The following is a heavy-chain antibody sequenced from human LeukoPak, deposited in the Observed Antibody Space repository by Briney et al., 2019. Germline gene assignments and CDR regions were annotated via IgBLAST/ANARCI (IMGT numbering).Heavy chain of an antibody. Sequence: GGSLRLSCAASGFTFSSYRMSWVRQAPGRGLEWVSNIKLDGGEKYYVDSVKGRFTISRDNAKNSLYLQMNSLRAEDTAVYYCARSVKRKYCSGGSCYGWDYGMDVWGQGTTVTVSS. CDR2: IKLDGGEK. CDR3: ARSVKRKYCSGGSCYGWDYGMDV. CDR1: GFTFSSYR. V-gene: IGHV3-7*01. J-gene: IGHJ6*02. D-gene: IGHD2-15*01.